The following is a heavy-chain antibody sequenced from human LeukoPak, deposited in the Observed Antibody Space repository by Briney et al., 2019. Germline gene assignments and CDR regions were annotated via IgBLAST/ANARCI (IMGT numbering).Heavy chain of an antibody. J-gene: IGHJ3*02. CDR1: GFTFSSYA. V-gene: IGHV3-23*01. CDR2: ISGSGGST. CDR3: AKGNYYDSSGYSVNDAFDI. D-gene: IGHD3-22*01. Sequence: GGSLRLSCAASGFTFSSYAMSWVRQAPGKGLEWVSAISGSGGSTYYADSVKGRFTISRDNSKNTLYLQMNSLRAEDTAVYYCAKGNYYDSSGYSVNDAFDIWGQGTMVTVSS.